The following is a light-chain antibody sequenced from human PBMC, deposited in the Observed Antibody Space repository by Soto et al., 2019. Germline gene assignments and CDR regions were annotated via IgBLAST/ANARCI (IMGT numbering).Light chain of an antibody. V-gene: IGLV1-44*01. CDR3: AAWDVGLEGPI. Sequence: QSVLTQPPSTSGAPVQRVTIYCSGSMSNIGRNTVNWYQQLPGTAPKVLMYKDNRRPSGVPDRFSGSKSGTSASLAISGLQSEDEATYYCAAWDVGLEGPIFGGGTKVTVL. CDR2: KDN. J-gene: IGLJ2*01. CDR1: MSNIGRNT.